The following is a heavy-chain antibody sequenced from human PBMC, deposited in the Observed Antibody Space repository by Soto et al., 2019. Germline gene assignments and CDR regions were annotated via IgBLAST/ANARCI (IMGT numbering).Heavy chain of an antibody. CDR3: AKAPVLEVELLMGFDY. Sequence: EVQLLESGGGLVQPGGSLRLSCAASGFTFSSYAMSWVRQAPGKGLEWVSAISGSGGSTYYADSVKGRFTISRDNSKNTLYLQMNSLRAEDTAVYYCAKAPVLEVELLMGFDYWGQGTLVTVSS. CDR1: GFTFSSYA. V-gene: IGHV3-23*01. CDR2: ISGSGGST. D-gene: IGHD1-26*01. J-gene: IGHJ4*02.